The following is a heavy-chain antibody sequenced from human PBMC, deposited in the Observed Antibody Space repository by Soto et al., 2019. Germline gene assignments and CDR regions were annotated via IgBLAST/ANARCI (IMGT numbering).Heavy chain of an antibody. D-gene: IGHD1-7*01. Sequence: ASVKVSCKAPGYTFTSYYMHWVRQAPGQGLEWMGIINPSGGSTSYAQKFQGRVTMTRDTSTSTVYMELSSLRSEDTAVYYCASAQGATTYRFYYYGMDVWRQGTTVTVSS. CDR3: ASAQGATTYRFYYYGMDV. CDR1: GYTFTSYY. J-gene: IGHJ6*02. V-gene: IGHV1-46*01. CDR2: INPSGGST.